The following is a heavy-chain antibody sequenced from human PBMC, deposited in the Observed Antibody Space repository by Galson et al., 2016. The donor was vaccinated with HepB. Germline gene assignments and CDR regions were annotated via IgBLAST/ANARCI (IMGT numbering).Heavy chain of an antibody. CDR3: ARAKGLLEWLVRYYFDY. D-gene: IGHD3-3*01. Sequence: SLRLSCAASGFLFSDYGMHWVRQAPGKGLEWVSSISSSSSYVDYADTVKGRFTISRDNAKNSLYLQMNSLRAEDTAVYYCARAKGLLEWLVRYYFDYWGQGTLVTVSS. CDR1: GFLFSDYG. CDR2: ISSSSSYV. J-gene: IGHJ4*02. V-gene: IGHV3-21*01.